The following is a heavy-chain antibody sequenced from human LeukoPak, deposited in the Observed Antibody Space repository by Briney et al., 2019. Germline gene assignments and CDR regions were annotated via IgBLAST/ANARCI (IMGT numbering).Heavy chain of an antibody. J-gene: IGHJ4*02. D-gene: IGHD5-12*01. CDR2: VLSRAGGGTI. V-gene: IGHV3-15*01. Sequence: GGSLRLSCAASGFIFTNYFMSWVRQAPGKGLEWVGRVLSRAGGGTIDYAAPVKGRFTISRDDSKNALFLQMNSLRTEDTAVYYCVTGGGYNGLDYWGQGALVTVSS. CDR3: VTGGGYNGLDY. CDR1: GFIFTNYF.